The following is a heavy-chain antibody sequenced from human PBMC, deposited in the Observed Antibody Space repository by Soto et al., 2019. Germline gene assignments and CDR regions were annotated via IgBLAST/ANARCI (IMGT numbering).Heavy chain of an antibody. Sequence: SVTLSLTCSVYGASFSGYYWSWIRQSPGKGLEWIGEIHHSGSTHYNPSLKSRLTFSIDESQSQFYMMLTSVTAADTALYFCARGHSTSGYDSWGQGSLVTVSS. CDR3: ARGHSTSGYDS. CDR2: IHHSGST. V-gene: IGHV4-34*01. J-gene: IGHJ4*02. CDR1: GASFSGYY. D-gene: IGHD6-6*01.